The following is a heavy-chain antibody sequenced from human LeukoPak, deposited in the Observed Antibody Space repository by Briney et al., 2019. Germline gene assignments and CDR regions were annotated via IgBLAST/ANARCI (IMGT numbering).Heavy chain of an antibody. CDR2: IGPNGAST. J-gene: IGHJ4*02. Sequence: GGSLRLSCSTSGFTFRHHFMHWVRQAPGKGLEYVSSIGPNGASTLYADSVKGRFTISRDNSKNALYLQLTSLRLEDTALYYCVKDLTGTWSFDYWGQGTLVTVSS. V-gene: IGHV3-64D*06. D-gene: IGHD3-9*01. CDR3: VKDLTGTWSFDY. CDR1: GFTFRHHF.